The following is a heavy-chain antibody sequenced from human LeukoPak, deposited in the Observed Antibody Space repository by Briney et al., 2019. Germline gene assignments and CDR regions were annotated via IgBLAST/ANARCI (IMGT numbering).Heavy chain of an antibody. Sequence: SETLSLTCSVSGGSITYYYWSWIRQPAGKGLEWVGRIQTSGKTNYNPSLKSRVTMSVDTSKNQFSLKLSSVTAADTAVYYCVRDVGTSDAFDIWGQGTMVIVSS. CDR1: GGSITYYY. CDR3: VRDVGTSDAFDI. V-gene: IGHV4-4*07. CDR2: IQTSGKT. J-gene: IGHJ3*02. D-gene: IGHD1-1*01.